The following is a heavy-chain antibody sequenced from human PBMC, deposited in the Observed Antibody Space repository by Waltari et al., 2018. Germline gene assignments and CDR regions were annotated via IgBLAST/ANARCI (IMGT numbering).Heavy chain of an antibody. J-gene: IGHJ4*02. V-gene: IGHV3-33*06. CDR2: IWYDGSNK. Sequence: QVQLVESGGGVVQPGRSLRLSCAASGFTFSSYGMHWVRQAPGKGLEWVAVIWYDGSNKYYADSLKGRFTISRDNSKNTLYLQMNSLRAEDTAVYYCAKGAEQWLAEGGYYFDYWGQGTLVTVSS. D-gene: IGHD6-19*01. CDR1: GFTFSSYG. CDR3: AKGAEQWLAEGGYYFDY.